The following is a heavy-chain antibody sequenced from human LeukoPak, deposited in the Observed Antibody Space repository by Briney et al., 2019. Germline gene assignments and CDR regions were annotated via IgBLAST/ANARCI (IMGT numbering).Heavy chain of an antibody. CDR2: ISKDGNNI. Sequence: GGSLRLSCAASGLTFSRYAMHWVRQAPGKGLEWVAIISKDGNNIYYADSVKGRFTISRDNSKNTLYLQVDSLRAEDTAMYYCARNDYGDYYFDYWGLGTLVTVSS. CDR3: ARNDYGDYYFDY. CDR1: GLTFSRYA. J-gene: IGHJ4*02. D-gene: IGHD4-17*01. V-gene: IGHV3-30-3*01.